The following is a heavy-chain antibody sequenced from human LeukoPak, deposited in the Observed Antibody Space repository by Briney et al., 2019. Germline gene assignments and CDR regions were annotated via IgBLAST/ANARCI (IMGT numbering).Heavy chain of an antibody. Sequence: ASVKVSRKSSGYTFISYDINWVRQATGQGLEWMGWMNTNSGITGYAQKFQGRVSMTRNTSISTAYMELSSLKSEETAVYYCARGLYYYDSNGRTPYDYWGQGTLVTVSS. CDR1: GYTFISYD. V-gene: IGHV1-8*01. CDR3: ARGLYYYDSNGRTPYDY. D-gene: IGHD3-22*01. CDR2: MNTNSGIT. J-gene: IGHJ4*02.